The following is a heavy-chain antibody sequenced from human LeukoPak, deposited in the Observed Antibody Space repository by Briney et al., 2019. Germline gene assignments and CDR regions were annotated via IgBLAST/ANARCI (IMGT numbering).Heavy chain of an antibody. Sequence: ASVKVSCKASGYTFTGYYMHWVRQAPEQGLEWMGWINPNSGGTNYAQKFQGRVTMTRDTSISTAYMELSRLRSDDTAVYYCARTRPYCSSTSCHEDYYMDVWGKGTTVTVSS. CDR1: GYTFTGYY. CDR2: INPNSGGT. D-gene: IGHD2-2*01. CDR3: ARTRPYCSSTSCHEDYYMDV. V-gene: IGHV1-2*02. J-gene: IGHJ6*03.